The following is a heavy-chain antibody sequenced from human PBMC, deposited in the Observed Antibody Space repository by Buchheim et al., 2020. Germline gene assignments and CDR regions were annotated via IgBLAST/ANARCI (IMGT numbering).Heavy chain of an antibody. D-gene: IGHD3-10*01. Sequence: QVQLQESGPGLVKPSQTLSLTCTVSGGSISSGGYYWSWIRQHPGKGLEWIGYIYYSGSTYYNPSLKSRVTISVDKSQNQFSLKLSSVTAADTAVYYCARMPGLWFGELRGSHNWFDPWGQGTL. CDR1: GGSISSGGYY. CDR3: ARMPGLWFGELRGSHNWFDP. J-gene: IGHJ5*02. V-gene: IGHV4-31*03. CDR2: IYYSGST.